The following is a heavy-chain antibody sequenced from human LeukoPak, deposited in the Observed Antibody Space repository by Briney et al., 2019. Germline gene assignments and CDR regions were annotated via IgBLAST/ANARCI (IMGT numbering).Heavy chain of an antibody. V-gene: IGHV3-30*02. J-gene: IGHJ4*02. CDR2: IRYDGSNK. CDR1: GFTFSSYG. CDR3: AKDNYGGNSAIFDY. D-gene: IGHD4-23*01. Sequence: PGGSLRLSCAASGFTFSSYGMHWVRQAPGKGLEWVAFIRYDGSNKYYADSVKSRFTISRDNSKNTLYLQMNSLRAEDTAVYYCAKDNYGGNSAIFDYWGQGTLVTVSS.